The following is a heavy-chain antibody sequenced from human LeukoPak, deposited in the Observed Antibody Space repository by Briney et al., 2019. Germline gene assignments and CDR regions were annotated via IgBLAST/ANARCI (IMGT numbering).Heavy chain of an antibody. CDR1: GGSISSSNW. Sequence: SETLSLTCAVSGGSISSSNWWSWVRQPPGKGLEWIGEIYHSGSTNYNPSLKSRVTISVDKSKNQFSLKLSSVTAADTAVYYCARVLIGFGELLFDYWGQGTLVTVSS. V-gene: IGHV4-4*02. CDR3: ARVLIGFGELLFDY. D-gene: IGHD3-10*01. CDR2: IYHSGST. J-gene: IGHJ4*02.